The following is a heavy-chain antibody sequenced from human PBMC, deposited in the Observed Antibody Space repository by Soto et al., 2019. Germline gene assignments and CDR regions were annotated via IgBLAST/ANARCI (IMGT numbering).Heavy chain of an antibody. Sequence: SETLSLTCTVSGGSISSGYYYWSWVRQSPGKGLEWIAFIYYSGSSSYNPSLTSRASMSVDTSKNQFFLWLNSVTAADTAVYYCARGVPYDNSVLDVWGQGATVTFS. CDR3: ARGVPYDNSVLDV. CDR1: GGSISSGYYY. J-gene: IGHJ6*02. CDR2: IYYSGSS. D-gene: IGHD3-22*01. V-gene: IGHV4-30-4*01.